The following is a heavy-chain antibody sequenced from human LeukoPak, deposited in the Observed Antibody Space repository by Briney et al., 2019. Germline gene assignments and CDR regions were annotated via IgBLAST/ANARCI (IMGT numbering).Heavy chain of an antibody. CDR1: GGSISTYY. D-gene: IGHD3-22*01. J-gene: IGHJ5*02. Sequence: SETLSLTCTVSGGSISTYYWSWIRQPPGKGLEWIGYVYYTGSTNNNPSLKSRVTISVDTSKNQFSLRLSFVTAADTAVYYCARATDYYDRGGSPRWFDPWGQGTLVTVSS. CDR3: ARATDYYDRGGSPRWFDP. CDR2: VYYTGST. V-gene: IGHV4-59*01.